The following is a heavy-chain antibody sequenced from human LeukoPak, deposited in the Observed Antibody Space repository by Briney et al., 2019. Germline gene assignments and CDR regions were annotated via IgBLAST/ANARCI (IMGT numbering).Heavy chain of an antibody. CDR2: IYHSGST. D-gene: IGHD2-15*01. CDR1: GGSISSGGYS. J-gene: IGHJ6*02. V-gene: IGHV4-30-2*01. Sequence: PSETLSLTCAVSGGSISSGGYSWSWIRQPPGKGLEWIGYIYHSGSTYYNPSLKSRVTISVDKSKNQFSLKLSSMTAADTAVYYCARICSGGSCYVYGMDVWGQGTTVTVSS. CDR3: ARICSGGSCYVYGMDV.